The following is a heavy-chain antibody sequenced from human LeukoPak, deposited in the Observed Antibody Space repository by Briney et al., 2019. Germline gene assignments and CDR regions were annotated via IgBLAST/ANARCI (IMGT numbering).Heavy chain of an antibody. CDR2: IYHSGST. CDR1: GGSISSGSYY. CDR3: ARANRVSLYYFDY. J-gene: IGHJ4*02. D-gene: IGHD5/OR15-5a*01. V-gene: IGHV4-39*07. Sequence: PSETLSLTCTVPGGSISSGSYYWGWIRQPPGKGLEWIGSIYHSGSTYYNPSLKSRVTISVDTSKNQFSLKLSSVTAADTAVYYCARANRVSLYYFDYWGQGTLVTVSS.